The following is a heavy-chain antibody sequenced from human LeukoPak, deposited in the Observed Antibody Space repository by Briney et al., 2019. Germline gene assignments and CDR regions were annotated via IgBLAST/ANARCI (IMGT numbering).Heavy chain of an antibody. Sequence: GGSLRLSCAAAGFTFSAYDMHWVRQTTGKGLEWVSYIGRAGDTYYAGSVKGRFTISREDAANSLFLQMNSLGVGDTAVYYCARDSSGWGLAVWGQGTTVTVSS. CDR2: IGRAGDT. V-gene: IGHV3-13*04. CDR1: GFTFSAYD. J-gene: IGHJ6*02. D-gene: IGHD6-19*01. CDR3: ARDSSGWGLAV.